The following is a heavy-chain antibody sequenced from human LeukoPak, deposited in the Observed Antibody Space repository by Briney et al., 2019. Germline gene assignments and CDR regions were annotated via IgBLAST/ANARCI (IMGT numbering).Heavy chain of an antibody. V-gene: IGHV3-7*01. Sequence: GGSLRLSCAASGFTFASYWMSWMRQAPGKGLQWVANIKHDGSEQYYVDSVKGRFTISRDNAKNSLYLQMNSLRAEDTAVYYCARDGGTTVTIDWGQGTLVTVSS. D-gene: IGHD4-17*01. CDR2: IKHDGSEQ. J-gene: IGHJ4*02. CDR1: GFTFASYW. CDR3: ARDGGTTVTID.